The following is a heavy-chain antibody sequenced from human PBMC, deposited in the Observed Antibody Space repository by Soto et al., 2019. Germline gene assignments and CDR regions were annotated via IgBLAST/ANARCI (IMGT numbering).Heavy chain of an antibody. Sequence: NPSETLSLTCTVSGGSISSYYWSWIRQPPGKGLEWIGYIYYSGSTNYNPSLKSRVTISVDTSKNQFSLKLSSVTAADTAVYYCASYSYDSSGYYYWFDPWGQGTPVTVSS. J-gene: IGHJ5*02. CDR3: ASYSYDSSGYYYWFDP. CDR1: GGSISSYY. CDR2: IYYSGST. V-gene: IGHV4-59*08. D-gene: IGHD3-22*01.